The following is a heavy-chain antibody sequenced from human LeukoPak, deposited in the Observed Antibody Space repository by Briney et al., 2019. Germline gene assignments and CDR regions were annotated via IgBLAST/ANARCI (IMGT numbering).Heavy chain of an antibody. V-gene: IGHV3-30*02. CDR1: GFTFSALG. J-gene: IGHJ5*02. D-gene: IGHD6-13*01. CDR2: IQHDGTNR. CDR3: ARPREAYSWYAWFDP. Sequence: PGGSLRLSCAASGFTFSALGMHWVRQAPGKGLEWVAFIQHDGTNRYFADSVKGRFTISRDNSRNTLYLQMNSLRAEDTAVYYCARPREAYSWYAWFDPWGQGTLVTVSS.